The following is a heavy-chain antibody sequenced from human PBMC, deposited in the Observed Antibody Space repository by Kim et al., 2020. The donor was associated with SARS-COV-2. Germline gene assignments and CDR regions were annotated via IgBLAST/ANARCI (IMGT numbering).Heavy chain of an antibody. CDR3: ARDAFWNYGMDV. D-gene: IGHD3-3*01. V-gene: IGHV3-53*01. Sequence: YYADSVKGRFTISRDNSKNTLYLQMNSLRAEDTAVYYCARDAFWNYGMDVWGQGTTVTVSS. J-gene: IGHJ6*02.